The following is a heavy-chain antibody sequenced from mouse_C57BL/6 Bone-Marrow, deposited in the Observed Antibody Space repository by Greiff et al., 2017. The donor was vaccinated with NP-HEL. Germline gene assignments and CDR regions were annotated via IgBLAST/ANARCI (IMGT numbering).Heavy chain of an antibody. D-gene: IGHD2-3*01. CDR1: GFTFSSYA. CDR3: TRDGYSSSFAY. V-gene: IGHV5-9-1*02. Sequence: DVMLVESGEGLVKPGGSLKLSCAASGFTFSSYAMSWVRQTPEKRLEWVAYISSGGDYIYYADTVKGRFTISRDNARNTLYLQMSSLKSEDTAMYYCTRDGYSSSFAYWGQGTLVTVSA. J-gene: IGHJ3*01. CDR2: ISSGGDYI.